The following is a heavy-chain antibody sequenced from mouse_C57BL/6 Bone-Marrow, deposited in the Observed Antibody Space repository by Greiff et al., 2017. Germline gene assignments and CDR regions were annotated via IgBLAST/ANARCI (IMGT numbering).Heavy chain of an antibody. V-gene: IGHV5-9-1*02. CDR1: GFTFSSYA. CDR3: TRDSPYYGNRFDY. D-gene: IGHD2-10*01. Sequence: VNVVESGEGLVKPGGSLKLSCAASGFTFSSYAMSWVRQTPEKRLEWVAYISSGGDYIYYADTVKGRFTISRDNARNTLYLQMSSLKSEDTARYYCTRDSPYYGNRFDYWGQGTTLTVSS. J-gene: IGHJ2*01. CDR2: ISSGGDYI.